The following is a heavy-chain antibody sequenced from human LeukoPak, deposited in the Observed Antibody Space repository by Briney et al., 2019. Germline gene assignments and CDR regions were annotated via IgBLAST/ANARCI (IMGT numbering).Heavy chain of an antibody. V-gene: IGHV4-34*01. CDR3: ARGPDILTGQFDY. CDR2: INHSGST. CDR1: GGSLSGYY. J-gene: IGHJ4*02. Sequence: PSETLSLTCTVSGGSLSGYYWSWIRQPPGKGLEWIGEINHSGSTNYNPSLKSRVTISVDTSKNQFSLKLSSVTAADTAVYYCARGPDILTGQFDYWGQGTLVTVSS. D-gene: IGHD3-9*01.